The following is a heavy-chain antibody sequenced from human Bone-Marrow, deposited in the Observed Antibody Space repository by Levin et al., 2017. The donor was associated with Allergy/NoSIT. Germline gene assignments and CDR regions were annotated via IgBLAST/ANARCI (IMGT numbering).Heavy chain of an antibody. Sequence: GGSLRLSCAASGFTFSSYWMHWVRQAPGKGLVWVSRINSDGSSTSYADSVKGRFTISRDNAKNTLYLQMNSLRAEDTAVYYCARLGSTAMAFWYFDYWGQGTLVTVSS. V-gene: IGHV3-74*01. CDR1: GFTFSSYW. D-gene: IGHD5-18*01. J-gene: IGHJ4*02. CDR2: INSDGSST. CDR3: ARLGSTAMAFWYFDY.